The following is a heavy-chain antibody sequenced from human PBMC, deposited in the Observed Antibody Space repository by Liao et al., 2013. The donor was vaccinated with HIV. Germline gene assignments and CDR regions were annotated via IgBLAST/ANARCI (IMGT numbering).Heavy chain of an antibody. CDR2: IYHSGNT. CDR1: GDAIISGDYF. V-gene: IGHV4-30-4*08. D-gene: IGHD3-10*01. CDR3: ARTGDYSGSGSGPEEYFQY. Sequence: QVQLQESGPGLVKPSQTLSLTCIVSGDAIISGDYFWTWIRQSPGKGLEWMGYIYHSGNTYYNPSLKGRLTISVDRAKNQFSLRLTSVTAADSAVYYCARTGDYSGSGSGPEEYFQYWGQGTPVTVS. J-gene: IGHJ1*01.